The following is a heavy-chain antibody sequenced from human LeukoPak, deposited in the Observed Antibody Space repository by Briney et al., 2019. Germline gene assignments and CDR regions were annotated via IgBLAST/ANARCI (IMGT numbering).Heavy chain of an antibody. Sequence: PGGSLRLSCVASGFTFSTYGMHWVRQAPGRGLEWVAVATNDGVTKNYADSVKGRFTISRDNSKNTLYMQMNSLRVEDTAVYYCATGSGYFYGHWGQGTLVTVSS. J-gene: IGHJ4*02. CDR3: ATGSGYFYGH. V-gene: IGHV3-33*01. D-gene: IGHD3-22*01. CDR2: ATNDGVTK. CDR1: GFTFSTYG.